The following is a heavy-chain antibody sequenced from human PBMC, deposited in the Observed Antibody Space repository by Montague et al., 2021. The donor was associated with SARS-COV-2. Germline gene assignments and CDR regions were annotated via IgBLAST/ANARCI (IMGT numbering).Heavy chain of an antibody. D-gene: IGHD3-22*01. Sequence: SETLSLTCAVYGGSFSGYYWSWIRQPPGKGLEWIGEINHSGSINYNPSLKSRVTISADTSKNQFSLKLNSVTAADTAVYYCARVPDYYDSSGYYFDAFDIWGQGTMVTVSS. CDR1: GGSFSGYY. J-gene: IGHJ3*02. CDR3: ARVPDYYDSSGYYFDAFDI. V-gene: IGHV4-34*01. CDR2: INHSGSI.